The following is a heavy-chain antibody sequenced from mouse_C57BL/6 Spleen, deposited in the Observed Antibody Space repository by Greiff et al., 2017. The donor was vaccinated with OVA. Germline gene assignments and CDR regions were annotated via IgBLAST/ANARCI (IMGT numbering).Heavy chain of an antibody. CDR3: TRPGGSSYRLAY. D-gene: IGHD1-1*01. V-gene: IGHV1-15*01. CDR1: RYTFTDYE. J-gene: IGHJ3*01. CDR2: IDPETGGT. Sequence: QVQLQQSGAELVRPGASVTLSCKASRYTFTDYEMHWVKQTPVHGLEWIGAIDPETGGTAYNQKFKGKAILTADKSSSTAYMELRSLTSEDSAVYYCTRPGGSSYRLAYWGQGTLVTVSA.